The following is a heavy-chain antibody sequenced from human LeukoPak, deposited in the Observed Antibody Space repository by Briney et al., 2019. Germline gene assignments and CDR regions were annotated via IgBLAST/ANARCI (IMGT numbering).Heavy chain of an antibody. Sequence: SVKVSCKASGGTFSSYAISWVRQAPGQGLEWMGRIIPILGIANYAQKFQGRVTITADKSTSTAYMELSSLRSEDTAVYYCAREWLDTAMVTHYYYGMDVWAKGPRSPSP. V-gene: IGHV1-69*04. CDR1: GGTFSSYA. D-gene: IGHD5-18*01. CDR3: AREWLDTAMVTHYYYGMDV. J-gene: IGHJ6*02. CDR2: IIPILGIA.